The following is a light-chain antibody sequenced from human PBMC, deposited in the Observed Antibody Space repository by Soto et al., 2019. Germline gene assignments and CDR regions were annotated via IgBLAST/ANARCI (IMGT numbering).Light chain of an antibody. CDR1: SSDVGGYNY. Sequence: QSALTQPASVSGSPGQSITISCTGTSSDVGGYNYVSWYQQHPGKAPKLMIYEVNNRPSGISNRFSGSKSGNTASLTISGLQAEDEPDYYCSSYTTSSTLVFGGGTKLTVL. J-gene: IGLJ2*01. CDR2: EVN. CDR3: SSYTTSSTLV. V-gene: IGLV2-14*01.